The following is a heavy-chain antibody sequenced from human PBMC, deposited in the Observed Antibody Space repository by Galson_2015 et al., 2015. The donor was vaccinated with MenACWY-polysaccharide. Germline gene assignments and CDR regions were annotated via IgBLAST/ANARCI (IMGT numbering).Heavy chain of an antibody. J-gene: IGHJ3*02. D-gene: IGHD3-22*01. V-gene: IGHV5-51*01. CDR3: ARLWLRRLDGDGFDI. CDR2: VYPDDSDT. CDR1: GSNFSTYW. Sequence: QSGAEVKKPGESLKISCKGSGSNFSTYWIAWVRQKPGKGLEWMGIVYPDDSDTKYSPSFQGRVIMSGDKSISTAYLQWSSLEASDTAIYYCARLWLRRLDGDGFDIWGQGTMVIVSS.